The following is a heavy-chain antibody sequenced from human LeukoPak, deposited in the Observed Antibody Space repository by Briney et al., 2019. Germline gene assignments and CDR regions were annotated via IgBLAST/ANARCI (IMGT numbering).Heavy chain of an antibody. J-gene: IGHJ6*02. CDR1: GYSFTIYW. Sequence: GESLKISCKGSGYSFTIYWIGWVRQMPGKGLEWMGIIYPGDSDTTYSPSFQGQVTISADKSISTAYLQWSSLRASDTAMYYCARRDGYCSSTSCYADYYYGMDVWGQGTTVTVSS. V-gene: IGHV5-51*01. D-gene: IGHD2-2*01. CDR3: ARRDGYCSSTSCYADYYYGMDV. CDR2: IYPGDSDT.